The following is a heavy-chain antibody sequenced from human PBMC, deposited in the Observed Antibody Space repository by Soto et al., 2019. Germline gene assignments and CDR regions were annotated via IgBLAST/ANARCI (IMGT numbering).Heavy chain of an antibody. CDR2: MNPNSGNT. D-gene: IGHD3-3*01. J-gene: IGHJ5*02. Sequence: QVQLVQSGAEVKKPGASVKVSCKASGYTFTSYDINWVRQATGQGLEWMGWMNPNSGNTGYAQKFQGRVTMTRNTSISTAYMELSSLRSEDTAVYYCARQPRDFLSGYYRSPYNWFDPWGQGTLVTVSS. V-gene: IGHV1-8*01. CDR1: GYTFTSYD. CDR3: ARQPRDFLSGYYRSPYNWFDP.